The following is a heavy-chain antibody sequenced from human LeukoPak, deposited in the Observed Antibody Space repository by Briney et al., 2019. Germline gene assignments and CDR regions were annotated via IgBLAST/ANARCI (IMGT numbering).Heavy chain of an antibody. J-gene: IGHJ3*02. CDR1: GGTFSSYA. CDR2: IIPIFGTA. V-gene: IGHV1-69*13. CDR3: ASLYCTNGVCYAFDI. D-gene: IGHD2-8*01. Sequence: ASVKVSCKASGGTFSSYAISWVRQAPGQGLEWMGGIIPIFGTANYAQKFQGRVTITADESTSTAYMELSSLRSEDTAVYYCASLYCTNGVCYAFDIWGQGTMVTVSS.